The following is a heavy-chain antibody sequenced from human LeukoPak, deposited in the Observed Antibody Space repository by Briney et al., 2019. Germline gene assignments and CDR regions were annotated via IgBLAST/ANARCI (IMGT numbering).Heavy chain of an antibody. CDR2: IHNSGTT. V-gene: IGHV4-59*01. CDR1: GGSISGYY. J-gene: IGHJ4*02. CDR3: ATSREMVRASPFDH. D-gene: IGHD3-10*01. Sequence: SETLSLTCSVSGGSISGYYCIWIRQPPGKGLEWIAYIHNSGTTNYNPSLKSRVTISIDTSTNQFSLRLTSVTAADTAVYYCATSREMVRASPFDHWGQGALVTVSS.